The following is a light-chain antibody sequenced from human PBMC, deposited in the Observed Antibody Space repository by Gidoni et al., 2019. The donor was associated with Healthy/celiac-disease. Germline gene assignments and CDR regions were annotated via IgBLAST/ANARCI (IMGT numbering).Light chain of an antibody. Sequence: DIVMTQSPDSLAVSLGERATINCKSSQSVLYRSNNKNYLAWYQQKPGQPPKLLIYWASTRESGVPDRFSGSGSGTDFTLTISSLQAEDVAVYYCQQYYSTPFTFGHGTKVDIK. J-gene: IGKJ3*01. CDR2: WAS. V-gene: IGKV4-1*01. CDR3: QQYYSTPFT. CDR1: QSVLYRSNNKNY.